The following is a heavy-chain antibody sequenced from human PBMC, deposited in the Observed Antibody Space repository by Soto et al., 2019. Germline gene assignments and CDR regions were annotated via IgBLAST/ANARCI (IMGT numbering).Heavy chain of an antibody. J-gene: IGHJ6*02. CDR1: GFTFSSYA. CDR3: ARDWGSGYSYGSGMDV. D-gene: IGHD5-18*01. V-gene: IGHV3-30-3*01. CDR2: ISYDGSNK. Sequence: PGGSLRLSCAASGFTFSSYAMHWVRQAPGKGLEWVAVISYDGSNKYYADSVKGRFTISRVNSKNTLYLQMNSLRAEDTAVYYCARDWGSGYSYGSGMDVWGQGTTVTVSS.